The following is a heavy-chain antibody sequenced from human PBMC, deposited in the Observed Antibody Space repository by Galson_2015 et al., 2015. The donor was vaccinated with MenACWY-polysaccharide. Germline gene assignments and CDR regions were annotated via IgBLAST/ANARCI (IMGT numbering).Heavy chain of an antibody. Sequence: SLRLSCAVSGFTVRTYYMSWVRQTPAKGLEWVAVLYNGDVTYYADSVKGRFTISRDSSKNSLSLQMNSLRAEDTAVYYCARGPRYTDYSGGQSYFDHWGQG. D-gene: IGHD2-15*01. CDR3: ARGPRYTDYSGGQSYFDH. J-gene: IGHJ4*02. CDR2: LYNGDVT. CDR1: GFTVRTYY. V-gene: IGHV3-53*01.